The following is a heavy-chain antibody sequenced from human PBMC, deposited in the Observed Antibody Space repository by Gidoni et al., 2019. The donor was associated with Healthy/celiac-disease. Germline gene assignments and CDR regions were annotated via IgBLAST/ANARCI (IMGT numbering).Heavy chain of an antibody. D-gene: IGHD3-10*01. V-gene: IGHV1-24*01. J-gene: IGHJ4*02. Sequence: QVQLVQSGAEVKKPAASAKVSCKVSGYTLTELSMHWVRQAPGKGLEWMGGFDPEDGETIYAQKFQGRVTMTEDTSTDTAYMELSSLRSEDTAVYYCATVSSVWFGEFIDYWGQGTLVTVSS. CDR2: FDPEDGET. CDR3: ATVSSVWFGEFIDY. CDR1: GYTLTELS.